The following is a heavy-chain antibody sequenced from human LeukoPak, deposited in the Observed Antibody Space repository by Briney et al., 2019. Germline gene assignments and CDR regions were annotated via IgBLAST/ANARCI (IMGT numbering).Heavy chain of an antibody. V-gene: IGHV4-61*02. CDR1: GGSISSGIYY. J-gene: IGHJ4*02. Sequence: ASETLSLTCIVSGGSISSGIYYWTWIRQPAGKGLEWIGRIYTSGSTNYNPSLKSRVTISVDTSKNQFSLKLSSVTAADTAVYYCASWGYYDSSEYNDYWGQGTLVTVSS. D-gene: IGHD3-22*01. CDR2: IYTSGST. CDR3: ASWGYYDSSEYNDY.